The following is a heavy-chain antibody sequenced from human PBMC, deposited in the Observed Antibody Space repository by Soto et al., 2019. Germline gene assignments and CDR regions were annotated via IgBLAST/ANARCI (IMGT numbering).Heavy chain of an antibody. D-gene: IGHD1-1*01. CDR2: ICHDGRT. CDR3: AKGNEALDV. Sequence: QVQLQESGPRLVKPSGTLSLTCVVSGGSLSVNNWWSWVLQSPGRGLECIGEICHDGRTSYNPSLRGQVTMSVDKSHKPCSLRLTSGTAADTAVYYCAKGNEALDVWGQGTTVIVS. CDR1: GGSLSVNNW. V-gene: IGHV4-4*02. J-gene: IGHJ6*02.